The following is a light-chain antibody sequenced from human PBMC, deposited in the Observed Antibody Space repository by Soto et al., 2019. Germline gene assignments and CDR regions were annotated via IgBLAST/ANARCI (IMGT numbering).Light chain of an antibody. J-gene: IGKJ3*01. CDR1: QSISSW. Sequence: DIPMTQSPSTLSASVGDRVTITCRASQSISSWLAWYQQKPGKAPKLLIYDASSLESGVPSRFSGSGSGTEFTLTIRSLQPDDSASYYCQQYNSPIFTFGPGTKVDIK. V-gene: IGKV1-5*01. CDR3: QQYNSPIFT. CDR2: DAS.